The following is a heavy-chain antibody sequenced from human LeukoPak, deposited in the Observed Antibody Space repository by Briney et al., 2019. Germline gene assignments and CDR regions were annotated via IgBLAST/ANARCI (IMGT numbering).Heavy chain of an antibody. CDR2: IKQDGSEK. V-gene: IGHV3-7*04. Sequence: GGSLRLSCAASGFTFSSYWMSWVRQAPGEGLEWVANIKQDGSEKYYMDSVKGRFSISRDNAKNSLYLQMNALRAEDTAVYYCARDVRPDYWGQGTLVTVST. J-gene: IGHJ4*02. CDR1: GFTFSSYW. CDR3: ARDVRPDY. D-gene: IGHD6-6*01.